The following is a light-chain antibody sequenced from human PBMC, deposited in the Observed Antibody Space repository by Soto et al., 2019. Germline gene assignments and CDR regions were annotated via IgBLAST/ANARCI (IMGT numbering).Light chain of an antibody. CDR2: NAP. Sequence: EIVLTQSPGALSFAPRQTATLSCQARQSVSTNLAWYEQKPGPAPRLIIYNAPTGATRSPDRCSGSGSGTDFTLTISRVQPEDFAVYYCQEYGSSGTFGQGTKV. V-gene: IGKV3-20*01. CDR1: QSVSTN. J-gene: IGKJ1*01. CDR3: QEYGSSGT.